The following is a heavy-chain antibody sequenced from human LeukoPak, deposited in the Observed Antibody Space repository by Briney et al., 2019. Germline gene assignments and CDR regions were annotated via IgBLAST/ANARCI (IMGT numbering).Heavy chain of an antibody. D-gene: IGHD6-19*01. V-gene: IGHV4-34*01. CDR1: GGSFSGYY. Sequence: SETLSLTCAVYGGSFSGYYWSWIRQPPGKGLEWIGHIHISGSTNYNPSLKSRVTISVDRSKNQLSLKLSSVTAADTAVYYCARGGWYFHYWGQGALVTVSS. J-gene: IGHJ4*02. CDR3: ARGGWYFHY. CDR2: IHISGST.